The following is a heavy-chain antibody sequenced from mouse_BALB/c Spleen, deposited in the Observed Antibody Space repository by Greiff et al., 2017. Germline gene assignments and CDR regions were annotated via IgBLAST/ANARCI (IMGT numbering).Heavy chain of an antibody. CDR2: IYPGNVNT. Sequence: VQLQQSGPELVKPGASVRISCKASGYTFTSYYIHWVKQRPGQGLEWIGWIYPGNVNTKYNEKFKGKATLTADKSSSTAYMQLSSLTSEDSAVYFCARNQRYGDYYAMDYWGQGTSVTVSS. V-gene: IGHV1S56*01. J-gene: IGHJ4*01. CDR3: ARNQRYGDYYAMDY. CDR1: GYTFTSYY. D-gene: IGHD2-14*01.